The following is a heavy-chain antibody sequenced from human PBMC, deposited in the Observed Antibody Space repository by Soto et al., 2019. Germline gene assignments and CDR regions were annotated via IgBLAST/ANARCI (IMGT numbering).Heavy chain of an antibody. CDR2: ISYDGSNK. CDR3: ARGERTVTTFKGSKIYYYGMDV. J-gene: IGHJ6*02. Sequence: QVQLVESGGGVVQPGRSLRLSCAASGFTFSSYAMHWVRQAPGKGLEWVAVISYDGSNKYYADSVKGRFTISRDNSKNTLYLQMNSLRAEDTAVYYCARGERTVTTFKGSKIYYYGMDVWGQGTTVTVSS. D-gene: IGHD4-17*01. CDR1: GFTFSSYA. V-gene: IGHV3-30-3*01.